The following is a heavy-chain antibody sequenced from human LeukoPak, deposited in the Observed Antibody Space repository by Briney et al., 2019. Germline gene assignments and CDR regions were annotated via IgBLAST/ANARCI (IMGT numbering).Heavy chain of an antibody. CDR1: GFTFSNYA. Sequence: GGSLRLSCAASGFTFSNYAMHWVRQAPGKGLEWVAVISYDGSIKYYADSVKGRFTISRDNSKNTLYLQMNSLRAEDTAVYYCAKPGTPWYYFDYWGQGTLVTVSS. V-gene: IGHV3-30*18. CDR2: ISYDGSIK. J-gene: IGHJ4*02. D-gene: IGHD6-13*01. CDR3: AKPGTPWYYFDY.